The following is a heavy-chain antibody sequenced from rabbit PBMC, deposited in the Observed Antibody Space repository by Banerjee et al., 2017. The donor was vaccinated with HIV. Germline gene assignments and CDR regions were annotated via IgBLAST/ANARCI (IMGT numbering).Heavy chain of an antibody. CDR1: GFDFSNYY. J-gene: IGHJ3*01. CDR2: IDPVLGNT. V-gene: IGHV1S7*01. D-gene: IGHD4-1*01. CDR3: ARDLSYSSGRGANDL. Sequence: QLKETGGGLVQPGGSLTLSCKASGFDFSNYYMSWVRQAPGKGLEWIGYIDPVLGNTYYASWVNGRFTISSHNAQNTLYLQLNSLTAADTATYFCARDLSYSSGRGANDLWGQGTLVTVS.